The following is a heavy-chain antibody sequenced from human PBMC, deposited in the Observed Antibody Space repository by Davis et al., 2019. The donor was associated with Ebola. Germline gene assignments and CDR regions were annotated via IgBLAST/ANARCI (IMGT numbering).Heavy chain of an antibody. Sequence: SVKVSCKASGDTFSIYAFSWVRQAPGQGLEWMGGIIPILGSANYAQKFQGRVTITADKSTSTAYMELSSLRSEDTAVYYCARVPLVVTDQLLLYYYYGMDVWGQGTTVTVSS. CDR2: IIPILGSA. V-gene: IGHV1-69*10. CDR3: ARVPLVVTDQLLLYYYYGMDV. D-gene: IGHD2-2*01. CDR1: GDTFSIYA. J-gene: IGHJ6*02.